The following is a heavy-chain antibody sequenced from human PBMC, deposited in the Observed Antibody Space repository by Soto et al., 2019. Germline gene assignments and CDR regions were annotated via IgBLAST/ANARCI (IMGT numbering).Heavy chain of an antibody. CDR2: IFSNDEK. V-gene: IGHV2-26*01. Sequence: QVTLKESGPVLVKPTETRTLTCTVSGFSLSNARMGVSWIRQPPGKALEWLAHIFSNDEKSYSTSLKSRLTTSKDTSKSQVVLTMTNMATVDPATYYCAQKEWRSGWYRWGQGTMVAVSS. CDR1: GFSLSNARMG. J-gene: IGHJ4*02. D-gene: IGHD6-19*01. CDR3: AQKEWRSGWYR.